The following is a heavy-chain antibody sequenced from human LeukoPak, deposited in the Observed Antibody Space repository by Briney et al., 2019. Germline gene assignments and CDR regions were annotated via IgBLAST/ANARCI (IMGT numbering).Heavy chain of an antibody. V-gene: IGHV3-30*03. Sequence: PGGSLRLSCAASGFTFSSYGMHWVRQAPGKGLEWVAVISYDGSNKYYVDSVKGRFSISRDNSKNTLYLQMNSLRAEDTAVYYCARDRGSGDSFDLWGQGTVVTVSS. CDR3: ARDRGSGDSFDL. CDR2: ISYDGSNK. D-gene: IGHD6-19*01. CDR1: GFTFSSYG. J-gene: IGHJ3*01.